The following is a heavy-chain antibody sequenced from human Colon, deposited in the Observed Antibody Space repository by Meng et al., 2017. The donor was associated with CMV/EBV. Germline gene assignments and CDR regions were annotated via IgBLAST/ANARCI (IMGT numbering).Heavy chain of an antibody. V-gene: IGHV1-2*06. D-gene: IGHD3-10*01. CDR3: ASYGSGTSFIFDY. CDR2: INPNSGGS. J-gene: IGHJ4*02. CDR1: GHTFDDYY. Sequence: KASGHTFDDYYIHWVRQAPGQGPEWMGRINPNSGGSNYAEMFQGRVTLTRDTSINTVYMELSSLRSDDTAVYYCASYGSGTSFIFDYWGQGTLVTVSS.